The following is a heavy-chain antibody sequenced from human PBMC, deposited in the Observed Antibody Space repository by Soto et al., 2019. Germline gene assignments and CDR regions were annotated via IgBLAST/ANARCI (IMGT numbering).Heavy chain of an antibody. D-gene: IGHD2-2*01. CDR1: GGSISSYY. J-gene: IGHJ4*02. Sequence: QVQLQESGPGLVKPSETLSLTCTVSGGSISSYYWSWIRQPPGKGLEWIGYIYYSGSTNYNPSLKSRVTISVDTSKNQFSLKLSSVTAADTAVYYCARGVGVYCSSTSCYEPYSWGQGTLVTVSS. CDR2: IYYSGST. V-gene: IGHV4-59*08. CDR3: ARGVGVYCSSTSCYEPYS.